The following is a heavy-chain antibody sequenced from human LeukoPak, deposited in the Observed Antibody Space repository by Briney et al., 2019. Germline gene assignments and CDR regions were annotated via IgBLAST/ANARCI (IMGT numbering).Heavy chain of an antibody. J-gene: IGHJ4*02. Sequence: GGSLRLSCAASGFTFGSYAMSWVRQPPGKGLEWVSTISGSGGSTYYADSLKGRFTISRDNSKNTLYLQMNSLRAEDTAVYYCAKLGGSGDYYYAAFDYWGQGTLVTVSS. V-gene: IGHV3-23*01. CDR1: GFTFGSYA. D-gene: IGHD3-10*01. CDR2: ISGSGGST. CDR3: AKLGGSGDYYYAAFDY.